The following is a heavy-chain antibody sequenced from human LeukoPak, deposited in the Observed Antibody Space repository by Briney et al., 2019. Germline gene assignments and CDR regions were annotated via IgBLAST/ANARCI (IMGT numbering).Heavy chain of an antibody. D-gene: IGHD6-6*01. CDR1: GYTLTELS. V-gene: IGHV1-24*01. CDR2: FDPEDGET. J-gene: IGHJ3*02. Sequence: GASVKVSCKVSGYTLTELSMHWVRQAPGKGLEWMGGFDPEDGETIYAQKFQGRVTMTEDTSTDTAYMELSSLRSEDTAVYYCATDYAARRRHAFDIWGQGTMVTVSS. CDR3: ATDYAARRRHAFDI.